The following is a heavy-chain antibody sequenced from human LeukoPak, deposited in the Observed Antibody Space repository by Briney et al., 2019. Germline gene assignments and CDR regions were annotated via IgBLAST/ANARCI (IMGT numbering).Heavy chain of an antibody. D-gene: IGHD6-13*01. Sequence: SETLSLTCAVYGGSFSGYYWSWVRQPPGKGLEWIGYIYYSGTTNYNPSLKSRVTISVDTSKNQFSLKLNSVTAADTAVYYCARGVYIAAAQYGYWGQGTLVTVSS. V-gene: IGHV4-59*01. J-gene: IGHJ4*02. CDR3: ARGVYIAAAQYGY. CDR1: GGSFSGYY. CDR2: IYYSGTT.